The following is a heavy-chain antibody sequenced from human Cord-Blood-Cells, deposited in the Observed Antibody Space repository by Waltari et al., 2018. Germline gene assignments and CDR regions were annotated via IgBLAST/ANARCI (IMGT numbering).Heavy chain of an antibody. Sequence: QLQLQESGPGLVKPSETLSLTCTVSGGSISSSSYYWGWIRQPPGKGLEWIGSIYYSGSTYYNPSLKSRVTISVDTSKNQFSLKLSSVTAADTAVYYCARQDVRGLAWGAIDYWGQGTLVTVSS. CDR1: GGSISSSSYY. V-gene: IGHV4-39*01. CDR3: ARQDVRGLAWGAIDY. D-gene: IGHD3-16*01. CDR2: IYYSGST. J-gene: IGHJ4*02.